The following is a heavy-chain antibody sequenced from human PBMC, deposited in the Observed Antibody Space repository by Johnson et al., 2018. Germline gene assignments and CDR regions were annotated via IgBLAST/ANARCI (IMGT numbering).Heavy chain of an antibody. J-gene: IGHJ6*04. D-gene: IGHD1-14*01. CDR2: MTPNSGNT. V-gene: IGHV1-8*01. CDR1: GYNFTSYD. CDR3: ARGATGRSGCRGV. Sequence: QVQLVQSGAEVKKPGASVKVSCKASGYNFTSYDIHWVRQATGQGLEWMGWMTPNSGNTASAQTFQGRVTMTRNTSISTAYRELSSLSSEDTAVYSCARGATGRSGCRGVGGKGTTVTVSS.